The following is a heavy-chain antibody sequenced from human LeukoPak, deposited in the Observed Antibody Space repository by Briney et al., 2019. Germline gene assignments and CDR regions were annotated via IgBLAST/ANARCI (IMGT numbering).Heavy chain of an antibody. J-gene: IGHJ4*02. Sequence: ASVKVSCKASGGTFSSYAISWVRQAPGQGLEWMGRIIPILGIANYAQKFQGRVTMTRDTSISTAYMELSRLRSDDTAVYYCARDLRGIAVATYWGQGTLVTVSS. D-gene: IGHD6-19*01. V-gene: IGHV1-69*04. CDR3: ARDLRGIAVATY. CDR2: IIPILGIA. CDR1: GGTFSSYA.